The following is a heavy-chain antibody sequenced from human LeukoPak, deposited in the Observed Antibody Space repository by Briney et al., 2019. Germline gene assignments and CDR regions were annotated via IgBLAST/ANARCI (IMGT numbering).Heavy chain of an antibody. V-gene: IGHV4-34*01. CDR1: GGSFSRYY. Sequence: PSDTLSLTCAVYGGSFSRYYWSWIRQSPGKGLEWIAEIDHRGDTNYNPSVKSRVTISVDTTKSQFSLKVRSLSAADTAVYYCARGATISETGYFDFWGQGTLVTVSS. J-gene: IGHJ4*03. CDR2: IDHRGDT. CDR3: ARGATISETGYFDF. D-gene: IGHD3-3*02.